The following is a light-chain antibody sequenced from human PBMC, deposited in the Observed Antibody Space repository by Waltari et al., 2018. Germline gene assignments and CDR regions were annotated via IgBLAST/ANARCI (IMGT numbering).Light chain of an antibody. Sequence: DIQMTQSPSTLSASVGDRVTITCRARQSVTRYLAWYQQKPGKAPKVLIWDVSSLERGVPSRFSGSGSGTEFTLTISSLQPDDFATYYCQQYDRYSAWTFGQGT. J-gene: IGKJ1*01. CDR3: QQYDRYSAWT. CDR1: QSVTRY. V-gene: IGKV1-5*01. CDR2: DVS.